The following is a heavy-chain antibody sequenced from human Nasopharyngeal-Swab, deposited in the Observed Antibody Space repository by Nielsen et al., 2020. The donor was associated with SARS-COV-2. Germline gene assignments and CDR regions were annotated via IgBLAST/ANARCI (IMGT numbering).Heavy chain of an antibody. Sequence: GESLKISCAASGFTFSSYSMNWVRQAPGKGLEWVSSISSSSSYIYYADSVKGRFTISRDNAKNSLYLQMNSLRAEDTAVYYCAKDFYYDSSGPPSVQHWGQGTLVTVSS. J-gene: IGHJ1*01. CDR1: GFTFSSYS. V-gene: IGHV3-21*01. D-gene: IGHD3-22*01. CDR3: AKDFYYDSSGPPSVQH. CDR2: ISSSSSYI.